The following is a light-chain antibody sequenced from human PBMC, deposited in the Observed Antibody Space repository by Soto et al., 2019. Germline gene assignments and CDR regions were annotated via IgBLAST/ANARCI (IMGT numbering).Light chain of an antibody. CDR1: QDIRDW. CDR3: QQAFSFPFT. Sequence: DIQMTQSPSSVSAYVGDRVTITFRASQDIRDWIAWYQQKPGKAPKLLISAASSLQSGVPSRFSGSGSGTDFSLTISILQSEDFATYYCQQAFSFPFTFGPGTKVDIK. CDR2: AAS. J-gene: IGKJ3*01. V-gene: IGKV1-12*01.